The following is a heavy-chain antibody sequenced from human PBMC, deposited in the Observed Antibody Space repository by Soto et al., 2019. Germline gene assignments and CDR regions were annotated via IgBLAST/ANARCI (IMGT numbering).Heavy chain of an antibody. J-gene: IGHJ4*02. D-gene: IGHD6-19*01. CDR2: ISGSGGST. CDR1: GFTFSSYA. Sequence: EVQLLESGGGLVQPGGSLRLSCAASGFTFSSYAMSWVRQAPGKGLEWVSAISGSGGSTYYADSVKGRFTISRDNSKNTLYLQMNSLRAEDTAVYYCAKAGGHKEDSSGWYGVVYWGQGTLVTVSS. CDR3: AKAGGHKEDSSGWYGVVY. V-gene: IGHV3-23*01.